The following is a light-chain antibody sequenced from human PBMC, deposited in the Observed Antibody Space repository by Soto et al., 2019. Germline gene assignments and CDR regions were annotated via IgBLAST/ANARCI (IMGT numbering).Light chain of an antibody. CDR3: QQFDTFLWT. Sequence: IQMTQSPSSLSASVGDRVTITCRASQSISSYLNWYQKKPGKAPKLLIYDASRLESGVPSRLRGSGYGTELTITITGLQTDDFETYYCQQFDTFLWTFGPGTQVDIK. V-gene: IGKV1-13*02. J-gene: IGKJ1*01. CDR2: DAS. CDR1: QSISSY.